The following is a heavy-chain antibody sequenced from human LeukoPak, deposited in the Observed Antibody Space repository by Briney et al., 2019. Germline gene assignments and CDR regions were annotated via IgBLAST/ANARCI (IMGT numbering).Heavy chain of an antibody. CDR1: GGSISSGDYS. D-gene: IGHD3-10*01. J-gene: IGHJ5*01. Sequence: SETLSLTCAVSGGSISSGDYSWSWIRQPPGKGLEWIGYIYYTDSYYNPSLKSRVTMSVDTSKNQFSLKLSSVTAADTAVYYCARDSGTTGEVKFDSWGQGTLVTVSS. CDR2: IYYTDS. V-gene: IGHV4-30-4*07. CDR3: ARDSGTTGEVKFDS.